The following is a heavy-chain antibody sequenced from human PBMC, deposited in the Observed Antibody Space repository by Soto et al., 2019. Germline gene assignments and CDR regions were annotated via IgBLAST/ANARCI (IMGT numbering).Heavy chain of an antibody. V-gene: IGHV4-59*08. D-gene: IGHD5-18*01. CDR1: GGSISSYY. Sequence: ASETLSLTCTVSGGSISSYYWSWIRQPPWKGLEWIGYTYYSGSTNYNPSLKSRVTISVDTSKNQFSLKLSSVTAADTAVYYCARHRYSYGVYYFDYWGQGTLVTVSS. CDR2: TYYSGST. CDR3: ARHRYSYGVYYFDY. J-gene: IGHJ4*02.